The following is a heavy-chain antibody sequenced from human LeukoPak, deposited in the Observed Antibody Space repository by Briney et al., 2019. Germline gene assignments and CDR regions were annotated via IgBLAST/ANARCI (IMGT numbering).Heavy chain of an antibody. V-gene: IGHV3-48*01. J-gene: IGHJ4*02. CDR1: GFTFTTYT. Sequence: PGGSLRLSCAASGFTFTTYTMSWVRQAPGKGLEWISYISSTSSTIEYADSVKGRFTISRDNAKNSLYLQMNSLRGEDTAVYYCARSRGNDYWGQGTLVTVSS. CDR3: ARSRGNDY. CDR2: ISSTSSTI.